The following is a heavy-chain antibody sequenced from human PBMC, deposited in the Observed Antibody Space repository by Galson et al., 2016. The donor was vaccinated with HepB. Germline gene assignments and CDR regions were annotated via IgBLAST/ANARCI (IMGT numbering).Heavy chain of an antibody. CDR2: ISDSGGNT. CDR3: AKGATLQVHFGYFDH. V-gene: IGHV3-23*01. Sequence: SLRLSCAASGFTFSDYAMNWVRQAPGKGLEWVSGISDSGGNTYFADSVKGRFTISRDNSRNTLYPQMNSLRVEDTAVYYCAKGATLQVHFGYFDHWGQGTLVTVSS. CDR1: GFTFSDYA. J-gene: IGHJ4*02. D-gene: IGHD1-1*01.